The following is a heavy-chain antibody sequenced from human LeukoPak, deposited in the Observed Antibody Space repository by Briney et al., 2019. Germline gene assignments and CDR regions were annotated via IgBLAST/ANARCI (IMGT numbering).Heavy chain of an antibody. Sequence: GASVKVSCKASGGSSSSYAISWVRQAPGQGLEWMGRIIPSIGSVNYAQKFQGRVTITADKSTSTAYMELSSLTSEDTAVYYCARVLYWGQGTLVTVSS. J-gene: IGHJ4*02. V-gene: IGHV1-69*04. CDR1: GGSSSSYA. CDR3: ARVLY. CDR2: IIPSIGSV.